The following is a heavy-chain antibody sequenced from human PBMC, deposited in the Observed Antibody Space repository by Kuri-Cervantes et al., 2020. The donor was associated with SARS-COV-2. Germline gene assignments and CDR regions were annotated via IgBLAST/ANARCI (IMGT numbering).Heavy chain of an antibody. CDR1: GGSFSGYY. Sequence: SQTLSLTCAVYGGSFSGYYWSWIRQPPGKGLEWIGEINHSGSTNYNPSLKSRVTVSVDTSKNQFSLRLSSVTAADTAVYYCARGARYYYGSGSYYTNWFDPWGQGTLVTVSS. D-gene: IGHD3-10*01. J-gene: IGHJ5*02. V-gene: IGHV4-34*01. CDR2: INHSGST. CDR3: ARGARYYYGSGSYYTNWFDP.